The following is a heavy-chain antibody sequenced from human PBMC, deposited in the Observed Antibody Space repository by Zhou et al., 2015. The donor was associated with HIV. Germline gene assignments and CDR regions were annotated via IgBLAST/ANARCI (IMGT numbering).Heavy chain of an antibody. D-gene: IGHD2-21*02. V-gene: IGHV1-18*01. J-gene: IGHJ4*02. Sequence: QVQLVQSGAEVKKPGASVKVSCKASGYTFTSYGISWVRQAPGQGLEWMGWISAYNGNTNYAQKLQGRVTMTTDTSTSTAYMELRSLRSDDTAVYYCARELRPAIPWDCGGDCYQFDYWGQGTLVTVSS. CDR2: ISAYNGNT. CDR3: ARELRPAIPWDCGGDCYQFDY. CDR1: GYTFTSYG.